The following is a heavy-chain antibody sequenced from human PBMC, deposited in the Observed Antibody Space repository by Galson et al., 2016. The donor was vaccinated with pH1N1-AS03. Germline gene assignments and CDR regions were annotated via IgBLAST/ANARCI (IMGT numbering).Heavy chain of an antibody. CDR3: AREPWGSTQGEY. CDR1: GFTFRTFS. CDR2: ISDNGINT. D-gene: IGHD3-16*01. Sequence: SLRLSCAASGFTFRTFSIYWVRQAPGKGLEYVSGISDNGINTYYADPVKARFTISRDNSKNTVYLQMNSLRVEDTAVYYCAREPWGSTQGEYWGQGTLVTVSS. V-gene: IGHV3-64*04. J-gene: IGHJ4*02.